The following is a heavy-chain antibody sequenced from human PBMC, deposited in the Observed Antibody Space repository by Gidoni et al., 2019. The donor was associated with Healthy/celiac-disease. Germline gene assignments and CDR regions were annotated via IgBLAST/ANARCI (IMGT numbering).Heavy chain of an antibody. J-gene: IGHJ5*02. Sequence: QVQLQQWGAGLLKPSETLSLTCAVYGGSFSGYYWSWIRQLSGKGLEWIGEINHSGSTNYNPSLKSRVTISVDTSKNQFSLKLSSVTAADTAVYYCARGTGTVTPTYNWFDPWGQGTLVTVSS. V-gene: IGHV4-34*01. CDR3: ARGTGTVTPTYNWFDP. D-gene: IGHD4-17*01. CDR1: GGSFSGYY. CDR2: INHSGST.